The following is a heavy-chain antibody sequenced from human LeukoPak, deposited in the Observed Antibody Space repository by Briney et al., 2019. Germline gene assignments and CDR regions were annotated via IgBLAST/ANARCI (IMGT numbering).Heavy chain of an antibody. CDR1: GFTFSSYS. D-gene: IGHD1-20*01. Sequence: GGSLRLSCAASGFTFSSYSMSWVRQAPGKGLEWVSSISSSSSYIYYADSVKGRFTISRDNAKNSLYLQMNSLRAEDTAVYYCAREDYKWNDARWFDPWGQGTLVTVSS. J-gene: IGHJ5*02. V-gene: IGHV3-21*01. CDR2: ISSSSSYI. CDR3: AREDYKWNDARWFDP.